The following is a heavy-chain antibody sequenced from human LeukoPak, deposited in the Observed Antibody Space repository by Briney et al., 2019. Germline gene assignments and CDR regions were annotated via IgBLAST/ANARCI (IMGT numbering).Heavy chain of an antibody. D-gene: IGHD3-10*01. V-gene: IGHV4-4*07. Sequence: PSETLSLTCAVYGGSFSGYYWSWIRQPAGKGLEWIGRIYTSGSTNYNPSLKSRVTISVDTSKNQFSLKLSSVTAADTAVYYCARETDYGSGSVVFDYWGQGTLVTVSS. CDR2: IYTSGST. J-gene: IGHJ4*02. CDR1: GGSFSGYY. CDR3: ARETDYGSGSVVFDY.